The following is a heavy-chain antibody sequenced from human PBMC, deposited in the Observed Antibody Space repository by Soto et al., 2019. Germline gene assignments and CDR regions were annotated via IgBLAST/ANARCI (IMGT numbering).Heavy chain of an antibody. CDR1: GFTFKIYA. CDR3: ARISSSSWSDY. CDR2: VDNSGYNT. D-gene: IGHD6-13*01. V-gene: IGHV3-23*01. Sequence: EVQLLESGGGLVQPGGSLRLSCAASGFTFKIYAMSWVRQAPGKGLEWVSSVDNSGYNTFYADSVKGRFTTSRDNSKNTLYLQMNTLRAEDTAVYYCARISSSSWSDYWGQGTLVTVSS. J-gene: IGHJ4*02.